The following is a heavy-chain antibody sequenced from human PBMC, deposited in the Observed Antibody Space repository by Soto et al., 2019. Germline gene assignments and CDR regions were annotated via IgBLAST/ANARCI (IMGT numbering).Heavy chain of an antibody. D-gene: IGHD1-26*01. CDR1: GGTFSSYA. Sequence: ASVKVSCKASGGTFSSYAISWVRQAPGQGLEWMGGIIPIFGTANYAQKFQGRVTITADESTSTAYMELSSLRSEDTAVYYCARAAGATKGEFDYWGQGTLVTVSS. CDR3: ARAAGATKGEFDY. CDR2: IIPIFGTA. J-gene: IGHJ4*02. V-gene: IGHV1-69*13.